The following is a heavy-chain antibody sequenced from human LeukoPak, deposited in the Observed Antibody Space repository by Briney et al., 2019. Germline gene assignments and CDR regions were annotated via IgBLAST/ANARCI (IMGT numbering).Heavy chain of an antibody. V-gene: IGHV4-34*01. D-gene: IGHD3-3*01. CDR3: ARARKDVDYDYYFDF. CDR2: INHSGST. CDR1: GGSFSGYY. J-gene: IGHJ4*02. Sequence: SETLSLTCAVYGGSFSGYYWSWIRQPPGKGLEWIGEINHSGSTNYNPSLKSRVTISVDTSKNQFSLQLNSVTPEDTAVYYCARARKDVDYDYYFDFWGQGTLVTVSS.